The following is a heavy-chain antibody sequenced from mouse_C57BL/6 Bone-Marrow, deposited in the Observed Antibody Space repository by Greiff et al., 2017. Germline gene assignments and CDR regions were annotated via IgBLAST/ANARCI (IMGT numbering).Heavy chain of an antibody. D-gene: IGHD2-2*01. CDR1: GYSITSGYY. CDR2: ISYDGSN. J-gene: IGHJ4*01. V-gene: IGHV3-6*01. CDR3: ARGSLYGYERYYAMDY. Sequence: EVKLMESGPGLVKPSQSLSLTCSVTGYSITSGYYWNWIRQFPGNKLEWMGYISYDGSNNYNPSLKNRISITRDTSKNQFFLKLNSVTTEDTATYYCARGSLYGYERYYAMDYWGQGTSVTVSS.